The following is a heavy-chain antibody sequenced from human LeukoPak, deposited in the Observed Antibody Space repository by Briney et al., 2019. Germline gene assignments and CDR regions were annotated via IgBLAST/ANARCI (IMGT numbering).Heavy chain of an antibody. D-gene: IGHD3-16*01. CDR2: IYYSGST. Sequence: SETLSLTCTVSGGSISSYYWSWIRQPPGKGLEWIGYIYYSGSTNYNPSLKSRVTISVDTSKNQFSLKLSSVTAADTAVYYYARHVGGDYDFDYWGQGTLVTVSS. CDR3: ARHVGGDYDFDY. CDR1: GGSISSYY. J-gene: IGHJ4*02. V-gene: IGHV4-59*08.